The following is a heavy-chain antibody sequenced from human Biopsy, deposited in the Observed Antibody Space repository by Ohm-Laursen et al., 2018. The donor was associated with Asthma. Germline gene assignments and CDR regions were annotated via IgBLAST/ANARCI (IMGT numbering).Heavy chain of an antibody. V-gene: IGHV3-15*01. CDR1: GFTFSNAW. D-gene: IGHD1-26*01. CDR3: ARDAWELQKPYAYYFDY. Sequence: SLRLSCGASGFTFSNAWMSWVRQAPGKGLEWVGRIKSKTDGGTTDYAAPVKGRFTISRDNSKNTLYLQMNSLRAEDAAVYYCARDAWELQKPYAYYFDYWGQGTLVTVSS. J-gene: IGHJ4*02. CDR2: IKSKTDGGTT.